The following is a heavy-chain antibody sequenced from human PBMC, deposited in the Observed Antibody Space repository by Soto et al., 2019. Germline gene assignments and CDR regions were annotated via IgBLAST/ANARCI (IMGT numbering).Heavy chain of an antibody. Sequence: SVTLSLNCTVSGGSLNSYYWTWIRQSPGKGLEWIGYVSSTGSTNYNPSLKSRVILSLDTSTSEVSLSLTSVTAADAAVYFCARFSPPRKSYDSNPGWFDPWGQGIMGTVS. CDR1: GGSLNSYY. J-gene: IGHJ5*02. D-gene: IGHD3-22*01. CDR2: VSSTGST. CDR3: ARFSPPRKSYDSNPGWFDP. V-gene: IGHV4-59*01.